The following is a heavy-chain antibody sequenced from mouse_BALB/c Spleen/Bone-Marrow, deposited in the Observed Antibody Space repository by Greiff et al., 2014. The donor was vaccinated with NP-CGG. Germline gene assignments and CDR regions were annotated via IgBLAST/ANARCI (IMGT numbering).Heavy chain of an antibody. CDR3: AREGSY. CDR1: GYTFTNYW. J-gene: IGHJ3*01. Sequence: VQRVESGAELVRPGTSVKMSCKAAGYTFTNYWIGWIKQGPGHGLEWIGDIYCGGGYTNYNEKFKGKATLTADTSSNTTYMHLSSLTSEDSAIYYCAREGSYWGQGTLVTVSA. CDR2: IYCGGGYT. V-gene: IGHV1-63*02.